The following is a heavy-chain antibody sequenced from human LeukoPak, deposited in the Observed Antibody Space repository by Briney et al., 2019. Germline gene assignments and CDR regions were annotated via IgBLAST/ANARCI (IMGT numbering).Heavy chain of an antibody. V-gene: IGHV1-18*01. D-gene: IGHD3-22*01. CDR1: GYTFSSYG. J-gene: IGHJ4*02. CDR3: ARGPHERSGYPDD. CDR2: ISVYNGKT. Sequence: GASVKVSCKASGYTFSSYGISWVRQAPGQGLEWMGCISVYNGKTNYVQKLQDRVTMTTDTSTSTAYMELRSLRSDDTAVYYCARGPHERSGYPDDWGQGTLVTVSS.